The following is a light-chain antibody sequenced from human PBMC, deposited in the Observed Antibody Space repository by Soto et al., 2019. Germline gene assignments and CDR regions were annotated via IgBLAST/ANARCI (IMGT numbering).Light chain of an antibody. CDR3: QHQVT. J-gene: IGKJ2*01. Sequence: EIVLTQSPGTLSLSPGERATLSCRASEILSSSYLVWYQQKPGQAPRLLIYAASRRATGIPDRFSGSGSATEYTLTINTLEPEDFAVYYCQHQVTFGQGTKLEIK. V-gene: IGKV3-20*01. CDR2: AAS. CDR1: EILSSSY.